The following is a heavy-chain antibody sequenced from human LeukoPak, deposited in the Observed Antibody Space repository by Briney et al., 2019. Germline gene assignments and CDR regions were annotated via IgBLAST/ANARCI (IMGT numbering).Heavy chain of an antibody. CDR2: INHSGST. CDR1: GGSFSGYY. J-gene: IGHJ4*02. Sequence: PSETLSLTCAVYGGSFSGYYWSWIRQPPGKGLEWIGEINHSGSTNYNPSLKSRVTISVDTSKNQFSLKLSSVTAADTAVYYCARGASGTSSTSSYKELRPIDYWGQGTLVTVSS. CDR3: ARGASGTSSTSSYKELRPIDY. D-gene: IGHD2-2*01. V-gene: IGHV4-34*01.